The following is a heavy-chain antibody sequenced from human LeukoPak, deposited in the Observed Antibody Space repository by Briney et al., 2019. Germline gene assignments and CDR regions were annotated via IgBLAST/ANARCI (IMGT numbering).Heavy chain of an antibody. CDR3: ARDMGYSGSWPGYFDY. J-gene: IGHJ4*02. CDR2: IDTSSSTI. CDR1: GFTFSSYS. D-gene: IGHD1-26*01. V-gene: IGHV3-48*04. Sequence: GGSLRLSCVTSGFTFSSYSMSWVRQAPGKGLEWVSYIDTSSSTIYYADSVKGRFTISRDNAKNSLYLQMKSLRAEDTTVYYCARDMGYSGSWPGYFDYWGQGVLVTVSS.